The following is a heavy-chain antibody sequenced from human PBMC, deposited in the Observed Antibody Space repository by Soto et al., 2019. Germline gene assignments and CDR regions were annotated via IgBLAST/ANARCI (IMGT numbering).Heavy chain of an antibody. J-gene: IGHJ6*02. V-gene: IGHV3-30*18. CDR3: AKDPHLEAAAAYGMDV. Sequence: GGSLRLSCAASGFSFSSYDMHWVRQAPGKGLEWVAVISYDGSNKYYADSVKGRFTISRDNSKNTLYLQMNSLRAEDTAVYYCAKDPHLEAAAAYGMDVWGQGTTVTSP. CDR2: ISYDGSNK. CDR1: GFSFSSYD. D-gene: IGHD6-13*01.